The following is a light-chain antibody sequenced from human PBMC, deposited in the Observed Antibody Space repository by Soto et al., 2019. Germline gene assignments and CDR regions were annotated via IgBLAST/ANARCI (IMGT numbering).Light chain of an antibody. CDR2: AAS. Sequence: DIRMTQSRSSLSASVGDRVTITCRASQSISSYLNWYQQKPGKAPKLLIYAASSLQSGVPSRFSGSGSGTDFTLTIRSLQPEDFATYYCQQSYSTPYTFGQGTKLEIK. CDR3: QQSYSTPYT. V-gene: IGKV1-39*01. J-gene: IGKJ2*01. CDR1: QSISSY.